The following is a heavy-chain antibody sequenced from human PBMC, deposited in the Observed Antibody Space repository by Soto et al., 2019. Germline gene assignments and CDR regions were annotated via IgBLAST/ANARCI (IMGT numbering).Heavy chain of an antibody. J-gene: IGHJ4*02. V-gene: IGHV3-48*02. D-gene: IGHD3-10*01. Sequence: GGSLRLSCAASGFTFSSYSMNWVRQAPGKGLEWVSYISSSTSIIYYADSVKGRFTISRDNAKNSLYLQMSSLRDEDTAVYYCARDYYGSGSYPDCFDYWGQGTLVTVSS. CDR2: ISSSTSII. CDR1: GFTFSSYS. CDR3: ARDYYGSGSYPDCFDY.